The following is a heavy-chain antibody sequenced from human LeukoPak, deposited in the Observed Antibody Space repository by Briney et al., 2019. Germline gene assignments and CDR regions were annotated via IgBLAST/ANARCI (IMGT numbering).Heavy chain of an antibody. V-gene: IGHV3-7*03. CDR1: GFPFGGFW. J-gene: IGHJ6*04. CDR3: ARVGYRYYYYGMDV. Sequence: GGPLRFSFAPSGFPFGGFWMSWVGRAQGRGLGGVANIKQDGSEKYYVDSVKGRFTISRDNAKNSLYLQMNSLRAEDTAVYYCARVGYRYYYYGMDVWGKGTTVTVSS. D-gene: IGHD5-18*01. CDR2: IKQDGSEK.